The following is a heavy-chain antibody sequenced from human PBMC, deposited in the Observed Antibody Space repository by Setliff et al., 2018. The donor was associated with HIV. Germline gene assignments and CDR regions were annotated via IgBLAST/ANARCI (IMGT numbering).Heavy chain of an antibody. CDR2: IYYSGNA. Sequence: SETLSLTCTVSGGSISSNNYYWGWIRQSPGKGLEWFGSIYYSGNAYYNPSLKSRLTISMDTSKNQFSLKLSSVTAADTAVYYCARRRSGGYYSLDYWGQGTLVTVSS. CDR3: ARRRSGGYYSLDY. CDR1: GGSISSNNYY. V-gene: IGHV4-39*07. J-gene: IGHJ4*02. D-gene: IGHD3-22*01.